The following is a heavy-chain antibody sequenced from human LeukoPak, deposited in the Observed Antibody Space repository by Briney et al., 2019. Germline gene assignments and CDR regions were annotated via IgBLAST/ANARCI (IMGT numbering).Heavy chain of an antibody. CDR3: AKHGWGAARPPFFDY. CDR1: GGSISSSSYY. J-gene: IGHJ4*02. D-gene: IGHD3-16*01. CDR2: IYYSGST. V-gene: IGHV4-39*01. Sequence: PSETLSLTCTVSGGSISSSSYYWGWIRQPPGKGLEWIGSIYYSGSTYYNPSLKSRVTISVDTSKNQFSLKLSSVTAADTAVYYCAKHGWGAARPPFFDYWGQEPLVTVP.